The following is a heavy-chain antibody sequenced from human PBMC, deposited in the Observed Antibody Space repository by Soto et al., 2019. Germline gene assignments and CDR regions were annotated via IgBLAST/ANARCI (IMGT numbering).Heavy chain of an antibody. CDR3: AKVVGGGSWNWFDP. D-gene: IGHD1-26*01. CDR2: ISYDGSNK. V-gene: IGHV3-30*18. Sequence: LRLSCAASGFTFSSYGMHWVRQAPGKGLEWVAVISYDGSNKYYADSVKGRFTISRDNSKNTLYLQMNSLRAEDTAVYYCAKVVGGGSWNWFDPWGQGTLVTVSS. CDR1: GFTFSSYG. J-gene: IGHJ5*02.